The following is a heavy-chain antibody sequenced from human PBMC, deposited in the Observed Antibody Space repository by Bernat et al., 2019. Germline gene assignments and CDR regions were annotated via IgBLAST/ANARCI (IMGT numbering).Heavy chain of an antibody. Sequence: QVQLVESGGGVVQPGRSLRLSCAASGFTFSSYAMHWVRQAPGKGLEWVAVISDDGSNKYYADSVKGRFTISRDNSKNTLYLQMNSLRAEDTAVYYCARKPYYGSGRFDYWGQGTLVTVSS. CDR3: ARKPYYGSGRFDY. CDR1: GFTFSSYA. D-gene: IGHD3-10*01. CDR2: ISDDGSNK. J-gene: IGHJ4*02. V-gene: IGHV3-30*01.